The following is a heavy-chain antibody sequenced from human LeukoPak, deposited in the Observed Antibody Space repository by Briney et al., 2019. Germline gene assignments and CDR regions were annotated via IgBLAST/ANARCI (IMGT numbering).Heavy chain of an antibody. CDR2: IGTYGGDT. CDR3: AGDLWNFYDDSGYNRDFDS. D-gene: IGHD3-22*01. V-gene: IGHV1-18*01. CDR1: TSR. J-gene: IGHJ5*01. Sequence: GASVKVSCKATSRISWVRQAPGQGLEWMGWIGTYGGDTYYAQKFQGRITVTTDTSTSTVYMKLSNLRYDDTAVYYCAGDLWNFYDDSGYNRDFDSWGQGTLVTVSS.